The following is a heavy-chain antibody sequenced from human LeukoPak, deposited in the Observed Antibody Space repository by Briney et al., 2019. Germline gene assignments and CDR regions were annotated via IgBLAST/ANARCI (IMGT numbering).Heavy chain of an antibody. CDR3: ARVVDYEEYYYYMDV. V-gene: IGHV1-69*13. J-gene: IGHJ6*03. D-gene: IGHD4-17*01. CDR1: GYTFTSYD. Sequence: ASVEVSCKASGYTFTSYDINWVRQAPGQGLEWMGGIIPIFGTANYAQKFQGRVTITADESTSTAYMELSSLRSEDTAVYYCARVVDYEEYYYYMDVWGKGTTVTVSS. CDR2: IIPIFGTA.